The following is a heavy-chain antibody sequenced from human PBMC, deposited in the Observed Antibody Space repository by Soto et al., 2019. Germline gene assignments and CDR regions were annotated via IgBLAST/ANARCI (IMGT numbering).Heavy chain of an antibody. CDR1: GDSISRGYY. J-gene: IGHJ4*02. CDR3: TSRVVDVGYFDY. CDR2: ISYTGNA. D-gene: IGHD2-15*01. V-gene: IGHV4-30-4*08. Sequence: SETLSLTCAVSGDSISRGYYWAWIRQPPGKGLEWIGYISYTGNAFYNPSLKGRLTISVDTSKNQFSLKLSSVTAADTAVYYCTSRVVDVGYFDYWGQGTLVTVSS.